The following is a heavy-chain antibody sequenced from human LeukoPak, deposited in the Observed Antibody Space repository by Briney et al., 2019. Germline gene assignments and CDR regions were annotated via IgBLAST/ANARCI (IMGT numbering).Heavy chain of an antibody. J-gene: IGHJ5*02. CDR3: ARAGYSSGWGNNWFDP. CDR2: INPNSGGT. Sequence: ALVKVSCKASGYTFTGYYMHWVRQAPGQGLEWMGWINPNSGGTNYAQKFQGRVTMTRDSSISTAYMELRSLRSDDTAVYYCARAGYSSGWGNNWFDPWGQGTLVTVSS. V-gene: IGHV1-2*02. CDR1: GYTFTGYY. D-gene: IGHD6-19*01.